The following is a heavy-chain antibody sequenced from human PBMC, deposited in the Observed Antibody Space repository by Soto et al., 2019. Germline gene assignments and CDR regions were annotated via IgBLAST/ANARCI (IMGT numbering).Heavy chain of an antibody. CDR2: ISTYNGNT. CDR3: ARDLGYGSGSYYNTVNAFDI. CDR1: GYTFTSYG. D-gene: IGHD3-10*01. J-gene: IGHJ3*02. V-gene: IGHV1-18*01. Sequence: GASVKVSCKASGYTFTSYGISWVRQAPGQGLEWMGWISTYNGNTNYAQKFQGRVTITADKSTSTAYMELSSLRSEDTAVYYCARDLGYGSGSYYNTVNAFDIWGQGTMVT.